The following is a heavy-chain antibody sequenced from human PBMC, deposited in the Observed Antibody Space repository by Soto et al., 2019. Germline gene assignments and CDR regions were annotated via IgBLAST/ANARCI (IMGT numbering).Heavy chain of an antibody. V-gene: IGHV3-30*03. CDR1: GFTFSSYG. CDR3: AREWELIDY. CDR2: ISYDGSNK. J-gene: IGHJ4*02. Sequence: QVQLVESGGGVVQPGRSLRLSCAASGFTFSSYGMHWVRQAPGKGLEWVAVISYDGSNKYYADSVKGRFIISRDNSKNTLYLQMNSLRAEDTAVYYCAREWELIDYWGQGTLVTVSS. D-gene: IGHD1-26*01.